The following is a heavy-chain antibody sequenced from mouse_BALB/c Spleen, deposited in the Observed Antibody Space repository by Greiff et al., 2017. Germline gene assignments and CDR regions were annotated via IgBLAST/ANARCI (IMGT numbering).Heavy chain of an antibody. CDR1: GYTFTSYT. Sequence: QVQLKESAAELARPGASVKMSCKASGYTFTSYTMHWVKQRPGQGLEWIGYINPSSGYTEYNQKFKDKTTLTADKSSSTAYMQLSSLTSEDSAVYYCARYWYFDVWGAGTTVTVAS. CDR2: INPSSGYT. J-gene: IGHJ1*01. CDR3: ARYWYFDV. V-gene: IGHV1-4*02.